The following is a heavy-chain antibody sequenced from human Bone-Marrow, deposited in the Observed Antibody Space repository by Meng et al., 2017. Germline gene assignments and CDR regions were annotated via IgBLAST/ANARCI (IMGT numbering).Heavy chain of an antibody. J-gene: IGHJ2*01. V-gene: IGHV3-66*01. CDR3: ARDIRVHGGYWYLDV. Sequence: GGSLRLSCAGSGFNVNSNYMSWVRQAPGKGLEWVSVLYSDATAYYADSVKGRFTISRDNSNNKLYLKMSSLRVEDTAIYYCARDIRVHGGYWYLDVWGRGTQVTVSS. CDR2: LYSDATA. CDR1: GFNVNSNY. D-gene: IGHD3-16*01.